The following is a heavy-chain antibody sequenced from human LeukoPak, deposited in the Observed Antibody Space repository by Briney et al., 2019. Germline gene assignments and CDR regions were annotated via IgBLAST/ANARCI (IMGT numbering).Heavy chain of an antibody. D-gene: IGHD3-3*01. Sequence: GASVKVSCKASGYTFTSFDINWVRQATGQGLEWMGWMNPNSGNTGYAQKLQGRVTMTTDTSTSTAYMELRSLRSDDTAVYYCARSFGVVIYWFDPWGQGTLVTVSS. CDR1: GYTFTSFD. V-gene: IGHV1-8*01. CDR3: ARSFGVVIYWFDP. CDR2: MNPNSGNT. J-gene: IGHJ5*02.